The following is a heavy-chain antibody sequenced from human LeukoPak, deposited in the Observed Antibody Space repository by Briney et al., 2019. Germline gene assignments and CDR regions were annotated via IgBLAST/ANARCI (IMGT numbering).Heavy chain of an antibody. J-gene: IGHJ2*01. CDR1: GFSLRTRGKC. D-gene: IGHD5-18*01. CDR2: IDWDDDK. V-gene: IGHV2-70*11. Sequence: SGPTLVNPPQTLTLTCNFSGFSLRTRGKCVGWMRQPPGKALEWLARIDWDDDKYYSTSLKTRLTLSQDTSKTQVVLTMTNMDPVDTATYYCARIRYRAWYFDLWGRGTLVTVSS. CDR3: ARIRYRAWYFDL.